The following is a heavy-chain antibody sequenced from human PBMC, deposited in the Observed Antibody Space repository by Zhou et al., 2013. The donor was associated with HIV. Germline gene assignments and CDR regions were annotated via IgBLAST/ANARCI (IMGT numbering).Heavy chain of an antibody. D-gene: IGHD3-22*01. Sequence: QVQLVQSGAEVKKPGSSVKVSCKASGGTFSSYAISWVRQAPGQGLEWMGRIIPILGIANYAQKFQGRVTITADKSTSTAYMELSSLRSEDTAVYYCAREHYESLYLFDYWGQGTLVTVSS. CDR3: AREHYESLYLFDY. CDR1: GGTFSSYA. J-gene: IGHJ4*02. V-gene: IGHV1-69*04. CDR2: IIPILGIA.